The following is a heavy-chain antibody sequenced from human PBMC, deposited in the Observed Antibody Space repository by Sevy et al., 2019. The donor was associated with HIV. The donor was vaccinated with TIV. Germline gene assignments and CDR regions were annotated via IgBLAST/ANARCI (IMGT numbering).Heavy chain of an antibody. V-gene: IGHV3-21*01. CDR2: ITSGSTYI. J-gene: IGHJ4*02. CDR3: AIDGGCSSTSCRLYFDY. CDR1: GFTFNSYT. D-gene: IGHD2-2*01. Sequence: GGSLRLSCAASGFTFNSYTMNWVRQAPGKGLEWVSSITSGSTYIYYADSVKGRFNISRDNAKNSLYLQMNSLRAEDTAVYYCAIDGGCSSTSCRLYFDYWGQGSLVTVSS.